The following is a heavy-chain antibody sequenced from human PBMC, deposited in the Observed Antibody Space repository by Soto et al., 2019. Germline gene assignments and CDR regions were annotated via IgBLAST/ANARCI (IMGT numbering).Heavy chain of an antibody. CDR2: INAGNGNT. CDR3: ARGALRITMIVVVIGDAFDI. D-gene: IGHD3-22*01. CDR1: GYTFTSYA. V-gene: IGHV1-3*01. J-gene: IGHJ3*02. Sequence: ASVKVSCKASGYTFTSYAMHWVRQAPGQRLEWMGWINAGNGNTKYSQKFQGRVTITSDTSASTAYMELSSLRSEDTAVYYCARGALRITMIVVVIGDAFDIWGQGTMVTVSS.